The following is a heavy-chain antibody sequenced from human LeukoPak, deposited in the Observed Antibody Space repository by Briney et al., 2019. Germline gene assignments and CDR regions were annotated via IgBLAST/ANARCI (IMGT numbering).Heavy chain of an antibody. CDR2: ITGSGDNT. D-gene: IGHD3-22*01. Sequence: GGSLRLSCAASGFTLRSYAMSWVRQAPGKGLEWVSSITGSGDNTYYADSVKGRFTMSRDNSQNTVYLQMNSLRAEDTAVFYCAKRDSSGSYYFDYWGQGTLVTVSS. V-gene: IGHV3-23*01. J-gene: IGHJ4*02. CDR3: AKRDSSGSYYFDY. CDR1: GFTLRSYA.